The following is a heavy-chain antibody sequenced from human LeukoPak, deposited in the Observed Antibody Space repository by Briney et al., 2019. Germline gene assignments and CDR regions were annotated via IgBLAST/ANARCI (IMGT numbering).Heavy chain of an antibody. Sequence: PSATLSLTCTVSGGSISSGSYYWSWIRQPAGKGLEWIGRIYTSGSTNYNPSLKSRVTISVDKSKNQFSLKLSSVTAADTAVYYCAKIGGGLVNYFDYWGQGTLVTVSS. D-gene: IGHD1-26*01. CDR1: GGSISSGSYY. CDR2: IYTSGST. CDR3: AKIGGGLVNYFDY. V-gene: IGHV4-61*02. J-gene: IGHJ4*02.